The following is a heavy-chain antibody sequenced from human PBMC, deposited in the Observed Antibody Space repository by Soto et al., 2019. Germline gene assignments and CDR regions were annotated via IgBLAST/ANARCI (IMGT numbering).Heavy chain of an antibody. CDR1: GYTFTGYY. J-gene: IGHJ5*02. V-gene: IGHV1-2*02. CDR3: ARDYAARIAARRNCFDP. Sequence: ASVKVSCKASGYTFTGYYMHWVRQAPGQGLEWMGWINPNSGGTNYAQKFQGRVTMTRDTSISTAYMELSRLGSDDTAVYYCARDYAARIAARRNCFDPWGQGTLVTVSS. CDR2: INPNSGGT. D-gene: IGHD6-6*01.